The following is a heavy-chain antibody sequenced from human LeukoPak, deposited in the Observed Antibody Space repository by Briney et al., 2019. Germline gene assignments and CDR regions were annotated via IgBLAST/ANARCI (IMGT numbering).Heavy chain of an antibody. D-gene: IGHD6-19*01. CDR3: ARSIAVAGTLDRSRYYYMDV. CDR2: INPSGGST. Sequence: ASVKVSCKASGYTFTSYYMHWVRQAPGQGLEWMGIINPSGGSTSYAQKFQGRVTMTRDMSTSTVYMELRSLRSDDTAVYYCARSIAVAGTLDRSRYYYMDVWGKGTTVTISS. J-gene: IGHJ6*03. CDR1: GYTFTSYY. V-gene: IGHV1-46*01.